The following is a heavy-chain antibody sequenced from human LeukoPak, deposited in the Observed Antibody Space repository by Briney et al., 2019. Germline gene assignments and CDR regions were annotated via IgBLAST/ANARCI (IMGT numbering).Heavy chain of an antibody. CDR3: AKVSVGGAHWYFDL. V-gene: IGHV3-21*04. Sequence: GGSLRLSCAASGFTFSSYSMNWVRQAPGKGLEWVSSISSSSSYIYYADSVKGRFTISRDNAKNSLYLQMNSLRAEDTAVYYCAKVSVGGAHWYFDLWGRGTLVTVSS. CDR1: GFTFSSYS. J-gene: IGHJ2*01. CDR2: ISSSSSYI. D-gene: IGHD3-10*01.